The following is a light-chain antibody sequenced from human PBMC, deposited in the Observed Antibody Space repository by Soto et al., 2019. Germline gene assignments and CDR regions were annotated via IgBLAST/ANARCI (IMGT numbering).Light chain of an antibody. CDR1: QSVSSGN. Sequence: EIVLTQSAGILSLCPGERATLSCRASQSVSSGNLAWYQQKPGQAPRLLIYAASSRATDIPARFSGSGSGTDFTLIISRLEPEDFAVYYCQQYGSSPPYTFGQGTKLEIK. CDR3: QQYGSSPPYT. V-gene: IGKV3-20*01. J-gene: IGKJ2*01. CDR2: AAS.